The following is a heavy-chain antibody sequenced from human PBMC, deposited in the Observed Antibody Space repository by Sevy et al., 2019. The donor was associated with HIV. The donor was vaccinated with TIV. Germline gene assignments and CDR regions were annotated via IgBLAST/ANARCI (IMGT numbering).Heavy chain of an antibody. V-gene: IGHV3-11*04. J-gene: IGHJ4*01. CDR3: ARRLGSDRTKQFDL. D-gene: IGHD2-21*02. CDR1: GFTFSDYY. Sequence: GGSLRLSCVGSGFTFSDYYMSWIRQVPGKGLEWLAHISNSGISTDYTDSVKGRLTISRDNTKNSLFLQMSSLRAEDSAIYYCARRLGSDRTKQFDLWGRGTLVTVSS. CDR2: ISNSGIST.